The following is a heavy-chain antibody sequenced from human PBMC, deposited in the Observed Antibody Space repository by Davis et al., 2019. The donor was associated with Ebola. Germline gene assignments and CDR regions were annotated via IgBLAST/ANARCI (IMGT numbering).Heavy chain of an antibody. J-gene: IGHJ6*04. Sequence: SVKVSCKASGYTFTSYGISWVRQAPGQGLEWMGRIIPILGIANYAQKFQGRVTITADKSTSTAYMELSSLRSEDTAVYYCARHGGLEYSSSSSYYGMDVWGKGTTVTVSS. CDR1: GYTFTSYG. D-gene: IGHD6-6*01. CDR2: IIPILGIA. CDR3: ARHGGLEYSSSSSYYGMDV. V-gene: IGHV1-69*04.